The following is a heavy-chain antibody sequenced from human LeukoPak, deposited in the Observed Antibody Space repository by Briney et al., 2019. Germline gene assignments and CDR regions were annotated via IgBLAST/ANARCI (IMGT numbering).Heavy chain of an antibody. J-gene: IGHJ4*02. Sequence: GGSLRLSCAASGFTFSSYEMNWVRQAPGKGLEWVSYISSSGSTIYYADSVKGRFTISRDNAKNSLYPQMNSLRAEDTAVYYCARDGGKLWSHTTFGYWGQGTLVTVSS. V-gene: IGHV3-48*03. D-gene: IGHD3-10*01. CDR1: GFTFSSYE. CDR3: ARDGGKLWSHTTFGY. CDR2: ISSSGSTI.